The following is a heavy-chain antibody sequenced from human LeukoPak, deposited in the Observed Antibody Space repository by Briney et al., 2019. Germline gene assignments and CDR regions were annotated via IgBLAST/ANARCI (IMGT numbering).Heavy chain of an antibody. V-gene: IGHV3-23*01. D-gene: IGHD2-2*01. J-gene: IGHJ4*02. CDR2: ISGSGGST. Sequence: GGSLRLSCAASGFTFSSYAMSWVRQAPGKGLEWVSAISGSGGSTYYADSVKGRFTISRDNSKNTLYLQMNSLRAEDTAVYYSAKGPWDIVVVPAAFDYWGQGTLVTVSS. CDR1: GFTFSSYA. CDR3: AKGPWDIVVVPAAFDY.